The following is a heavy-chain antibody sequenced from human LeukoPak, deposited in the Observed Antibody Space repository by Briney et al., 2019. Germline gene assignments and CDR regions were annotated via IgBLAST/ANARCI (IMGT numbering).Heavy chain of an antibody. CDR2: ITSTGTYI. CDR1: GFSFSDYN. CDR3: ARDPYSGNYGAYYYYYMDV. D-gene: IGHD1-26*01. J-gene: IGHJ6*03. V-gene: IGHV3-21*01. Sequence: GGSLRLSCAASGFSFSDYNMNWVRQAPGKALEGVSSITSTGTYIFYRDSVKGRFTISRDNAKNSLYLQMNGLRAEDTAVYYCARDPYSGNYGAYYYYYMDVWGKGTTVTISS.